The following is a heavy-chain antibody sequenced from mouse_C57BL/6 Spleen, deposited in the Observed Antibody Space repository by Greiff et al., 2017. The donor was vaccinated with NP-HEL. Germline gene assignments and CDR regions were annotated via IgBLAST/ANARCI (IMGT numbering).Heavy chain of an antibody. J-gene: IGHJ3*01. D-gene: IGHD1-1*01. V-gene: IGHV1-4*01. CDR2: INPSSGYT. CDR3: ARRYYGSSDWFAY. CDR1: GYTFTSYT. Sequence: QVQLKESGAELARPGASVKMSCKASGYTFTSYTMHWVKQRPGQGLEWIGYINPSSGYTKYNQKFKDKATLTADKSSSTAYMQLSSLTSEDSAVYYCARRYYGSSDWFAYWGQGTLVTVSA.